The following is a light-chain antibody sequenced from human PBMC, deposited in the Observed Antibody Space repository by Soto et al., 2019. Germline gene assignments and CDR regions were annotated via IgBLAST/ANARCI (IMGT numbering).Light chain of an antibody. Sequence: QSALTQPPSASGSPGQSVTISCTGTSSDIGGYNFVSWYQQHPGKAPKLMIDEVNKRPSGVPDRFSGSKSGNTASLTVSGLQAEDEADYYCSSYTSSSTPFVFGTGTKLTVL. CDR3: SSYTSSSTPFV. CDR1: SSDIGGYNF. CDR2: EVN. V-gene: IGLV2-8*01. J-gene: IGLJ1*01.